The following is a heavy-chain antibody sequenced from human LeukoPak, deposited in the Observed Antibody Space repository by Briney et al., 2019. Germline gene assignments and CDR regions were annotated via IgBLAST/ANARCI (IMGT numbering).Heavy chain of an antibody. Sequence: GGSLRLSCEVSGFTFSTYSMNWVRQAPGKGLEWVSSISSSSSYIYYADSVKGRFTISRDNAKNSLFLQMNSLRAEDTAVYYCARSPTGSGWYYFDYWGQGTLVTVSS. CDR1: GFTFSTYS. V-gene: IGHV3-21*01. CDR2: ISSSSSYI. D-gene: IGHD6-19*01. CDR3: ARSPTGSGWYYFDY. J-gene: IGHJ4*02.